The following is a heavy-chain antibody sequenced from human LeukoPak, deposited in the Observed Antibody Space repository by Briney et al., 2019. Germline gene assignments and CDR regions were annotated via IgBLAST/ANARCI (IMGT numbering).Heavy chain of an antibody. Sequence: SETLSLTCTVSGGFITSYYWSWIRQPAGKGLEWIGRIYTSGSTNYNPSLKSRVTMSVDTSKNQFSLKLSSVTAADTAVYYCARDRGSGSGSWYNWFDPWGQGTLVTVSS. V-gene: IGHV4-4*07. D-gene: IGHD3-10*01. CDR2: IYTSGST. CDR1: GGFITSYY. CDR3: ARDRGSGSGSWYNWFDP. J-gene: IGHJ5*02.